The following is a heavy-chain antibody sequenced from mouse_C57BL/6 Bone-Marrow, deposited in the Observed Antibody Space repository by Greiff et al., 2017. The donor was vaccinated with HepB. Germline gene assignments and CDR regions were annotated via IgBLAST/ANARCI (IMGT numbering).Heavy chain of an antibody. J-gene: IGHJ3*01. CDR2: IYPGSGST. CDR3: ATPVDYGSSSWFAY. CDR1: GYTFTSYW. Sequence: VQLQQPGAELVKPGASVKMSCKASGYTFTSYWITWVKQRPGQGLEWIGDIYPGSGSTNYNEKFKSKATLTVDTSSSTAYMQLSSLTSEDSAVYYCATPVDYGSSSWFAYWGQGTLVTVSA. V-gene: IGHV1-55*01. D-gene: IGHD1-1*01.